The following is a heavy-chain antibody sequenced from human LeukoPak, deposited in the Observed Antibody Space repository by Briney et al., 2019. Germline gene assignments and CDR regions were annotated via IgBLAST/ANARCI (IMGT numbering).Heavy chain of an antibody. V-gene: IGHV1-8*01. CDR3: ARGLHSGWYRYYYYGMDV. Sequence: ASVKVSCKASGYTFTSYDINWVRQATGQGLEWMGWMNPNSGNTGYAQKFQGRVTMTRNTSISTAYMELSSLRFEDTAVYYCARGLHSGWYRYYYYGMDVWGQGTTVTVSS. CDR1: GYTFTSYD. D-gene: IGHD6-19*01. J-gene: IGHJ6*02. CDR2: MNPNSGNT.